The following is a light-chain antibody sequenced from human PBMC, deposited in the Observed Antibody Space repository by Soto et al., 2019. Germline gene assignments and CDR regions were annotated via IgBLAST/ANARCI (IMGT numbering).Light chain of an antibody. CDR3: QKYNSAPQT. J-gene: IGKJ1*01. Sequence: DIQMTQSPSSLSASVGDRVTITCWASQGISNYLAWYQQKPGKVPKLLIYAASTLQSGVPSRFSDSGSGTDFTLTISSLQPEDVATYYCQKYNSAPQTFGQGTKVEIK. CDR1: QGISNY. CDR2: AAS. V-gene: IGKV1-27*01.